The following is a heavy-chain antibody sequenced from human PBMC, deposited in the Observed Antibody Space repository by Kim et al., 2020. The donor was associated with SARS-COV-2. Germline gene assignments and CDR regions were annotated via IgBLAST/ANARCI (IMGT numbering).Heavy chain of an antibody. V-gene: IGHV1-46*01. CDR1: GYTFTSYY. Sequence: ASVKVSCKASGYTFTSYYMHWVRQAPGQGLEWMGIINPSGGSTSYAQKFQGRVTMTRDTSTSTVYMELSSLRSEDTAVYYCARDPTITSAGTFEYYYYGTDVWGQGTTVTVSS. CDR2: INPSGGST. J-gene: IGHJ6*02. CDR3: ARDPTITSAGTFEYYYYGTDV. D-gene: IGHD6-13*01.